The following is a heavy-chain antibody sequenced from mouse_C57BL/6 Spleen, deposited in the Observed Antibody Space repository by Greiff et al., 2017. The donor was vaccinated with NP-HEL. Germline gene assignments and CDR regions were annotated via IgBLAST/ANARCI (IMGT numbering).Heavy chain of an antibody. V-gene: IGHV5-4*03. CDR2: ISDGGSYT. Sequence: EVKLQESGGGLVKPGGSLKLSCAASGFTFSSYAMSWVRQTPEKRLEWVATISDGGSYTYYPDNVKGRFTISRDNAKNNLYLQMSHLKSEDTAMYYCASSYYGNFWFAYWGQGTLVTVSA. J-gene: IGHJ3*01. CDR1: GFTFSSYA. D-gene: IGHD2-10*01. CDR3: ASSYYGNFWFAY.